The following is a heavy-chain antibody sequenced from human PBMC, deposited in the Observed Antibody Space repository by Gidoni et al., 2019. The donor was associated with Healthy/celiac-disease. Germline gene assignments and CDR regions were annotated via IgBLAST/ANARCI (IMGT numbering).Heavy chain of an antibody. V-gene: IGHV3-48*04. CDR3: ARGGSYIDY. J-gene: IGHJ4*02. Sequence: EVQLVESGGGWVQPGGSLRLSCAASGFTFSIYGMTWVRQAPGKGLEWVSYISSSSSTIYYADSVKGRFTISRDNAKNSLYLQMNSLRAEDTAVYYCARGGSYIDYWGQGTLVTVSS. CDR2: ISSSSSTI. CDR1: GFTFSIYG. D-gene: IGHD5-18*01.